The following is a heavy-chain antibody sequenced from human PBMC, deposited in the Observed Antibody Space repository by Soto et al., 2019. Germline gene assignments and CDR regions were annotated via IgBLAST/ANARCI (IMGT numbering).Heavy chain of an antibody. V-gene: IGHV3-30*18. CDR2: ISYDGSSK. CDR1: GFTFSTYG. CDR3: AKVIDSTDCSSSRCCRASDV. D-gene: IGHD2-2*01. J-gene: IGHJ3*01. Sequence: QVQLVESGGGAVQSGRSLRLSCAASGFTFSTYGMHWVRQAPGKGLEWVAGISYDGSSKFYADSVKGRFTISRDNSKNTLYLEVNSLRAVDTAIYYCAKVIDSTDCSSSRCCRASDVWGQGTMVTVSS.